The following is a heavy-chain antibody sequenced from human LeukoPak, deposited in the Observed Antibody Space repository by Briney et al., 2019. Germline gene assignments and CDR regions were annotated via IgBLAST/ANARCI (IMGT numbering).Heavy chain of an antibody. CDR1: GFTFSSYG. V-gene: IGHV3-23*01. CDR2: ISGSGGST. CDR3: ARAGYYGSGSRFDP. J-gene: IGHJ5*02. Sequence: GGSLRLSCAASGFTFSSYGMSWVRQAPGKGLEWVSAISGSGGSTYYADSVKGRFTISRDNAKNSLYLQMNSLRAEDTAVYYCARAGYYGSGSRFDPWGQGTLVTVSS. D-gene: IGHD3-10*01.